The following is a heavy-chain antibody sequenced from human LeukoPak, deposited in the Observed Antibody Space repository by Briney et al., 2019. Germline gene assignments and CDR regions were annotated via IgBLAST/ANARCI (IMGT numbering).Heavy chain of an antibody. CDR2: ISGSGGST. J-gene: IGHJ4*02. D-gene: IGHD5-18*01. V-gene: IGHV3-23*01. CDR3: APQLGYRGYSYGYSGDY. Sequence: GGSLRLSCAASGFTFSSYAMSWVRQAPGKGLEWVSAISGSGGSTYYADSAKGRFTISRDNSKNTLYLQMNSLRAEDTAVYYCAPQLGYRGYSYGYSGDYWGQGTLVTVSS. CDR1: GFTFSSYA.